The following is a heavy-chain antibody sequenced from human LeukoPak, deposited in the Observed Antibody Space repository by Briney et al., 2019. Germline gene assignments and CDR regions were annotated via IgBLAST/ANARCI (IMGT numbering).Heavy chain of an antibody. Sequence: PGGSLRLSCAASGFTFSSYSMNWVRQAPGKGLEWVSSISSSSSYIYYADSVKGRFTISRDNAKNSLYLQMNSLRAEDTAVYYCASITRDRGYSSHWGQGTLVTVSS. V-gene: IGHV3-21*01. J-gene: IGHJ4*02. CDR3: ASITRDRGYSSH. D-gene: IGHD6-13*01. CDR2: ISSSSSYI. CDR1: GFTFSSYS.